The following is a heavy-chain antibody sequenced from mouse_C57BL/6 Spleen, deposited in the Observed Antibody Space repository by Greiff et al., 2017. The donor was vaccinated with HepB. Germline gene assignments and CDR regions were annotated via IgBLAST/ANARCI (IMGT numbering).Heavy chain of an antibody. Sequence: VQLQESGAELVKPGASVKLSCKASGYTFTSYWMQWVKQRPGQGLEWIGEIDPSDSYTNYNQKFKGKATLTVDTSSSTAYMQLSSLTSEDSAVYYCARFLGPAYWGQGTLVTVSA. CDR3: ARFLGPAY. CDR2: IDPSDSYT. CDR1: GYTFTSYW. D-gene: IGHD4-1*01. J-gene: IGHJ3*01. V-gene: IGHV1-50*01.